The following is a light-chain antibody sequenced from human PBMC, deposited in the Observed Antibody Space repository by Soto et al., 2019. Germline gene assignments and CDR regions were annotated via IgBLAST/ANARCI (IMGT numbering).Light chain of an antibody. Sequence: QSALTQPASVSGSPGQSITISCTGTSSDVGSYNLVSWYQQHPGKAPKLMIYEVSKRPSGVSNRFSGSKSGNTASLTISGLQGEDEADYYCCSYAGSSTYVFGTGTKRTVL. J-gene: IGLJ1*01. CDR2: EVS. CDR3: CSYAGSSTYV. V-gene: IGLV2-23*02. CDR1: SSDVGSYNL.